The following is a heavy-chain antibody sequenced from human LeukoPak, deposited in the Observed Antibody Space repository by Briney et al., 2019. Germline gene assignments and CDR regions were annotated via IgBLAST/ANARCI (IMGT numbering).Heavy chain of an antibody. CDR1: GFTFRNYV. CDR2: TSSDLNVK. CDR3: AREGYYGSGSPPSLYYDY. J-gene: IGHJ4*02. V-gene: IGHV3-30-3*01. D-gene: IGHD3-10*01. Sequence: GGSLRLSCAASGFTFRNYVIHWVRQAPGKGLEWVAVTSSDLNVKLYADSVRGRFTISRDNSRSTLYLQMNSLRPEDTAIYYCAREGYYGSGSPPSLYYDYWGQGTLVTVSS.